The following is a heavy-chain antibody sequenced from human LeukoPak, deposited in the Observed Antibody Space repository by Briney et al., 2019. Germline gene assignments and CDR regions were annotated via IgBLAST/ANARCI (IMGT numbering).Heavy chain of an antibody. CDR2: ISSSSSYI. J-gene: IGHJ4*02. CDR1: GFTFSSYS. Sequence: GGSPRLSCAASGFTFSSYSMNWVRQAPGKGLEWVSSISSSSSYIYYADSVKGRFTISRDNAKNSLYLQMNSLRAEDTAVYYCARANRETGYGYFDYWGQGTLVTVSS. CDR3: ARANRETGYGYFDY. D-gene: IGHD3-9*01. V-gene: IGHV3-21*01.